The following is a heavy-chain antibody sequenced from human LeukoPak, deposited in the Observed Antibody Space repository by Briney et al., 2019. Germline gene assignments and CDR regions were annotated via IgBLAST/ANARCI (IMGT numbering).Heavy chain of an antibody. V-gene: IGHV3-30*02. Sequence: GGSLRLSCAASGFTFSSYGMHRVRQAPGKGLEWVAFIRFDGSNKYYADSVKGRFTISRDNSKNTLYLQMNGLRAEDTAVYYCAKGNCGGDCYTYYYFYMDVWGKGTTVTVSS. CDR3: AKGNCGGDCYTYYYFYMDV. CDR1: GFTFSSYG. D-gene: IGHD2-21*02. J-gene: IGHJ6*03. CDR2: IRFDGSNK.